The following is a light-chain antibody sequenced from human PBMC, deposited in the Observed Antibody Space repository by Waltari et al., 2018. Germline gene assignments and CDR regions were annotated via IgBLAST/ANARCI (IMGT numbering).Light chain of an antibody. Sequence: DIVLTQSPGTLSLSPGERATLSCRSRQIVSRALAWYQQKPGQAPRLLIYGTSNRATGIPDRFSGSGSGTDFSLTISRLEPEDVAVYFCQHYVRLPATFGQGTKVEIK. CDR3: QHYVRLPAT. V-gene: IGKV3-20*01. J-gene: IGKJ1*01. CDR1: QIVSRA. CDR2: GTS.